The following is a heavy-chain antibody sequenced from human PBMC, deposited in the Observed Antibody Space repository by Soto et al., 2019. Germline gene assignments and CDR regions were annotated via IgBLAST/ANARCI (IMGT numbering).Heavy chain of an antibody. J-gene: IGHJ5*02. CDR1: GDSVSSNRAA. CDR3: ARGPRSLRP. CDR2: TYYRSKCYS. Sequence: SLTCSISGDSVSSNRAAWNWIRLSPSRGLEWLGRTYYRSKCYSVYAPSVKSRISINPDTSKNQFSLQLNSVTPDDTGIYYCARGPRSLRPWGQGTLVTVSS. D-gene: IGHD5-12*01. V-gene: IGHV6-1*01.